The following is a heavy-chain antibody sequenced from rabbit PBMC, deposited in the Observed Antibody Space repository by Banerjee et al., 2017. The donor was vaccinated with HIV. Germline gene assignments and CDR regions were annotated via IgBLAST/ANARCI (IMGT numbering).Heavy chain of an antibody. D-gene: IGHD1-1*01. CDR3: ARDTSSSFSSYGMDL. Sequence: QEQLVEYGGDLVQPEGSLTLTCKASGFSFSNKAVMCWVRQAPGKGLEWIACINAVTGKAVYASWAKGRFTVSKTSSTTVTLQMTRLTAADTATYFCARDTSSSFSSYGMDLWGPGTLVTVS. J-gene: IGHJ6*01. V-gene: IGHV1S45*01. CDR1: GFSFSNKAV. CDR2: INAVTGKA.